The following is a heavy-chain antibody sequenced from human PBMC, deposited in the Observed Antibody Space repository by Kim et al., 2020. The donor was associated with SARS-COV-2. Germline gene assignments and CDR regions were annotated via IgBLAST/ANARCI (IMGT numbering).Heavy chain of an antibody. J-gene: IGHJ6*01. Sequence: GGSLRLSCAASGFTFDDYAMHWVRQAPGKGLEWVSGISWNSGSIGYADSVKGRFTISRDNAKNSLYLQMNSLRAEDTALYYCAKDAGYSYGSPFYYYYG. V-gene: IGHV3-9*01. D-gene: IGHD5-18*01. CDR3: AKDAGYSYGSPFYYYYG. CDR1: GFTFDDYA. CDR2: ISWNSGSI.